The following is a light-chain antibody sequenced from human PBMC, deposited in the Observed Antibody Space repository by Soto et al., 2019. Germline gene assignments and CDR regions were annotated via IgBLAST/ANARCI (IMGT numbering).Light chain of an antibody. CDR1: SSDVGGYNY. CDR2: DVS. CDR3: CSYAGSYTGV. Sequence: QSALTQPRSVSGSPGQSVTISCTGTSSDVGGYNYVSWYQQHPGKAPKLMIYDVSKRPAGVPDRFSGSKSGNTASLTISGLQAEDEADYDCCSYAGSYTGVFGRGTKLTVL. V-gene: IGLV2-11*01. J-gene: IGLJ3*02.